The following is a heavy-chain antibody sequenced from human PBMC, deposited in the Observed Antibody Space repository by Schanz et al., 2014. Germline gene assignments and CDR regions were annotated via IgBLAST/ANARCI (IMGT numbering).Heavy chain of an antibody. V-gene: IGHV4-30-4*07. Sequence: QVQLQESGPRLVKPSQTLSLTCTVSGGSISSGAYSWSWIRQPPGKRPEWIGYIYSSGSTYYNPPLKSRVSMSIDTSKNQFSLKLSSATAADTAVYYCARDRGMTTSDYYYGMDVWGQGTTVTVSS. D-gene: IGHD4-17*01. CDR3: ARDRGMTTSDYYYGMDV. CDR1: GGSISSGAYS. J-gene: IGHJ6*02. CDR2: IYSSGST.